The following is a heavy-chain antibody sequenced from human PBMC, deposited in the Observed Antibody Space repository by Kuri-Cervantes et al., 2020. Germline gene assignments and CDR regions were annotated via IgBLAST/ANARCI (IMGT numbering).Heavy chain of an antibody. D-gene: IGHD3-10*01. CDR2: ISYDGSGK. CDR3: AKDRSSGFGEPDY. CDR1: GFTFSGYG. V-gene: IGHV3-30*18. Sequence: GESLKISCAASGFTFSGYGMHWVRQAPGKGLEWMAIISYDGSGKYYADSVKGRFTISRDNSKNTLSLQMNSLRAEDTAVYYCAKDRSSGFGEPDYWGQGTLVTVSS. J-gene: IGHJ4*02.